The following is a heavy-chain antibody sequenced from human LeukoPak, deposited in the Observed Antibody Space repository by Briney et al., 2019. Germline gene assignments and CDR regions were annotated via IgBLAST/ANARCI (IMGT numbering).Heavy chain of an antibody. CDR1: GFTVSSNY. Sequence: GGSLRLSCAASGFTVSSNYMSWVRQAPGKGLEWVSVIYSGGSTYYADSVKGRFTISRHNSKNTLYLQMNSLRAEDTAVYYCATIGGYDSSGYPFDYWGQGTLVTVSS. V-gene: IGHV3-53*04. CDR2: IYSGGST. D-gene: IGHD3-22*01. J-gene: IGHJ4*02. CDR3: ATIGGYDSSGYPFDY.